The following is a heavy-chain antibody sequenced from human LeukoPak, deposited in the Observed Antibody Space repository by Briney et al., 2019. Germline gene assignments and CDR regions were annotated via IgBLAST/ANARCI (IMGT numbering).Heavy chain of an antibody. D-gene: IGHD3-10*01. J-gene: IGHJ3*02. CDR1: GYTFTSCG. CDR2: ISAYNGNT. CDR3: AREESGEWFGDLSDAFDI. V-gene: IGHV1-18*01. Sequence: ASVKVSCKASGYTFTSCGISWARQAPGQGLEWMGWISAYNGNTNYAQKLQGRVTMTTDTSTSTAYMELRSLRSDDTAVYYCAREESGEWFGDLSDAFDIWGQGTMVTVSS.